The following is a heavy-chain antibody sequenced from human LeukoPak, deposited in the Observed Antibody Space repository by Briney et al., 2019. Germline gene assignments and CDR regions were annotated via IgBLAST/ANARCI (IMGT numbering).Heavy chain of an antibody. CDR2: STHSGST. D-gene: IGHD6-25*01. V-gene: IGHV4-34*01. Sequence: SETLSLTCAVYGGSFSGHYWTWIHQSPGKGLEWIGESTHSGSTNYNPSLKSRLTISVDTFKNQFSLKLTSVSAADTAVYHCARGRTGAAALDFWGPGTLVTVSS. CDR1: GGSFSGHY. CDR3: ARGRTGAAALDF. J-gene: IGHJ4*02.